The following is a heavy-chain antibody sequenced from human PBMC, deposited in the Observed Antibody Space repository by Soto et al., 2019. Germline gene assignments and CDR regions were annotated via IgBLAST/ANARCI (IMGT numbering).Heavy chain of an antibody. D-gene: IGHD6-13*01. V-gene: IGHV3-23*01. CDR1: GFTFSSYA. CDR2: MSGSGGST. Sequence: LRLYSAASGFTFSSYAMSWVRQAPGQGREGVSAMSGSGGSTYYADSVKGRFTISRDNSKNKLYLQMNRLRADDTAVYYCAKDRVGSSSSWYGDFGYWGQGTLVTVSS. J-gene: IGHJ4*02. CDR3: AKDRVGSSSSWYGDFGY.